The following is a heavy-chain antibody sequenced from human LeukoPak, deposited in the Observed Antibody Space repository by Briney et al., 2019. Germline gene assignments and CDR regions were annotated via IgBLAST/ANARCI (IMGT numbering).Heavy chain of an antibody. CDR2: IYYSGST. D-gene: IGHD3-22*01. V-gene: IGHV4-39*07. CDR1: GGSISSSSYY. J-gene: IGHJ4*02. CDR3: ARSSGYPCDY. Sequence: SETLSLTCTVSGGSISSSSYYWGWIRQPPGKGLEWIGSIYYSGSTYYNPSLKSRVTISVDTSKNQFSLKLSSVTAADTAVYYCARSSGYPCDYWGQGTLVTVSS.